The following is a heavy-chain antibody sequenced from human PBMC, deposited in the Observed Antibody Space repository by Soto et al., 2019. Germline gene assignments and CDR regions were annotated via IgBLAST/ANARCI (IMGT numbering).Heavy chain of an antibody. Sequence: PGGSLRLSCAASGFTFSSYAMHWVRQAPGKGLEWVAVISYDGSNKYYADTVKGRFTISGDNSKNTLYLQMNSLRAEDTAVYYCARAPLDYYYDSSGEDYFDYWGQGTLVTVSS. V-gene: IGHV3-30-3*01. CDR3: ARAPLDYYYDSSGEDYFDY. CDR2: ISYDGSNK. CDR1: GFTFSSYA. D-gene: IGHD3-22*01. J-gene: IGHJ4*02.